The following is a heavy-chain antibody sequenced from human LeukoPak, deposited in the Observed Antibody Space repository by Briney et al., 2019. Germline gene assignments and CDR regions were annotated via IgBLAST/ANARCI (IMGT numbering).Heavy chain of an antibody. J-gene: IGHJ4*02. CDR1: GYTLTGHY. Sequence: GASVKVSCKASGYTLTGHYMHWVRQAPGQGLEWMGWINPNSGATNYAQKFQGRATMTRDTSINTAYMELSRLRSDDTAVYYCVRVNYYGRVDYFDYWGQGSLVTVSS. V-gene: IGHV1-2*02. D-gene: IGHD3-10*01. CDR3: VRVNYYGRVDYFDY. CDR2: INPNSGAT.